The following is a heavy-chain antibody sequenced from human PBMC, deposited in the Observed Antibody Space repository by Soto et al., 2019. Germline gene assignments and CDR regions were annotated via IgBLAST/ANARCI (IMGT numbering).Heavy chain of an antibody. CDR3: AREIVVVVAATEDYYYYGMDV. CDR2: IIPIFGTA. Sequence: ASVKVSCKASGGTFSSYAISWVRQAPGQGLEWMGGIIPIFGTANYAQKFQGRVTITADESTSTAYMELSSLRSEDTAVYYCAREIVVVVAATEDYYYYGMDVWGQGTTVTVSS. D-gene: IGHD2-15*01. J-gene: IGHJ6*02. V-gene: IGHV1-69*13. CDR1: GGTFSSYA.